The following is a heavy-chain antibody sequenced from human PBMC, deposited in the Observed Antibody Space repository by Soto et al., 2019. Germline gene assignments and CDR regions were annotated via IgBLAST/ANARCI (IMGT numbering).Heavy chain of an antibody. CDR1: GGSFSGYY. Sequence: SETLSLTCAVYGGSFSGYYWSWIRQPPGKGLEWIGEINHSGSTNYNPSLKSRVTISVDTSKNQFSLKLSSVTAADTAVYYCARTRHYYYYYGMDVWGQGTTVTVSS. CDR2: INHSGST. CDR3: ARTRHYYYYYGMDV. V-gene: IGHV4-34*01. J-gene: IGHJ6*02.